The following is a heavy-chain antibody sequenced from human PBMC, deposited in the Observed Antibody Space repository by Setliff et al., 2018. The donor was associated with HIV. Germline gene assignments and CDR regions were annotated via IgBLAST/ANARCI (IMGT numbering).Heavy chain of an antibody. D-gene: IGHD1-1*01. CDR2: IYYSGST. J-gene: IGHJ5*02. CDR1: GGSISSYY. Sequence: SEALSLTCTVSGGSISSYYWSWIRQPPGKGLEWIGYIYYSGSTNYNPSLKSRVTISVDTSKNQFSLKLSSVTAADTAVYYCARALNWRNWFDPWGQGTLVTVSS. V-gene: IGHV4-59*01. CDR3: ARALNWRNWFDP.